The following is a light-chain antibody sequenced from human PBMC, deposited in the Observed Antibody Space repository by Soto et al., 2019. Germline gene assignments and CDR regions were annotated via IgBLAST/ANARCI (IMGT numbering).Light chain of an antibody. J-gene: IGKJ1*01. Sequence: DIQMTQSPSSLSASVGDRVTITCRASQSIGPYLSWYQKKPGKSPSLLIYVASDLEGVVPSSFSGSGCGTDFTLTISSLQPEVFATYFCRQSHSSPLTLGQGTKVDI. V-gene: IGKV1-39*01. CDR1: QSIGPY. CDR3: RQSHSSPLT. CDR2: VAS.